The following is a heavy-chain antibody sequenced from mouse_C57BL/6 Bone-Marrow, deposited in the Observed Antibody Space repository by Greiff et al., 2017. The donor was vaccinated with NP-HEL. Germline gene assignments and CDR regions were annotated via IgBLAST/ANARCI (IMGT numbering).Heavy chain of an antibody. D-gene: IGHD6-1*01. J-gene: IGHJ1*03. CDR1: GFSFNTYA. V-gene: IGHV10-1*01. CDR2: IRSKSNNYAT. Sequence: EVQLQQSGGGLVQPKGSLKLSCAASGFSFNTYAMNWVRQAPGKGLEWVARIRSKSNNYATYYADSVKDRFTISRDDSESMLYLQMNNLKTEDTAMYYCVRRAGGYFDVWGTGTTVTVSS. CDR3: VRRAGGYFDV.